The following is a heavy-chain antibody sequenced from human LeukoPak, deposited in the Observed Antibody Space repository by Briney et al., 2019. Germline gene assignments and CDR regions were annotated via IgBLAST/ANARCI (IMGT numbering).Heavy chain of an antibody. Sequence: TETLSLTCTVSGVSISSYYWSWIRQPPGKGLEWIGYIYYSGSTNYNPSLKSRVTISVDTSKNQFSLKLSSVTAADTAVYYCARIMGHFDFWGPGTLVTVSS. CDR3: ARIMGHFDF. CDR1: GVSISSYY. D-gene: IGHD1-26*01. V-gene: IGHV4-59*01. J-gene: IGHJ4*02. CDR2: IYYSGST.